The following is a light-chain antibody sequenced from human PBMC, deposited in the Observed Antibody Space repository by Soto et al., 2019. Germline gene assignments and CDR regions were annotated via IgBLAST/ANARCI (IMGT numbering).Light chain of an antibody. CDR2: GNN. V-gene: IGLV1-44*01. J-gene: IGLJ2*01. CDR3: AAWDGSLNNVL. Sequence: QPVLTQPPPASGTPGQRVTISCSGSGSSIGTNTVNWYRQLPGTAPKLLIYGNNQRPSGVPDRFSGSKSGTSASLAISGLQSEDEADYYCAAWDGSLNNVLFGGGTKLTVL. CDR1: GSSIGTNT.